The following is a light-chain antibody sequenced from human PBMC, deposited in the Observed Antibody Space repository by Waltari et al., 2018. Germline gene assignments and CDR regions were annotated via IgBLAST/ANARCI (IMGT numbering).Light chain of an antibody. V-gene: IGLV2-23*02. CDR2: EVL. CDR1: YSNVGTYDL. Sequence: QSALTQPASVSGSLGQSISISCSGTYSNVGTYDLVPWYHQRPGEAPKLLIYEVLKRPSGISNRFSGSKSGNAASLTISALQPEDEGTYYCCSYASSSPRLIFGGGTELSVL. J-gene: IGLJ2*01. CDR3: CSYASSSPRLI.